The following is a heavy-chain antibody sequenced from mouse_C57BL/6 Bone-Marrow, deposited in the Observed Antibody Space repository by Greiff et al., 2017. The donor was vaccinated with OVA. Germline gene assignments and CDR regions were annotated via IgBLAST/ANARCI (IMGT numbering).Heavy chain of an antibody. J-gene: IGHJ2*01. V-gene: IGHV1-50*01. CDR3: ARGRHHDY. CDR1: GYTFTSYW. CDR2: IDPSDSYT. D-gene: IGHD3-2*01. Sequence: QVQLQQPGAELVKPGASVKLSCKASGYTFTSYWMQWVKQRPGQGLEWIGEIDPSDSYTNYTQKFKGKATLTVDTSSSTAYMQLSSLTSEDAAVYYCARGRHHDYWGQGTTLTVSS.